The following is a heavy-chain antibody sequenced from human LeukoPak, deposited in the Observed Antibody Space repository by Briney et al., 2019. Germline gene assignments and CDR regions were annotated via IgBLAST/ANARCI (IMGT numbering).Heavy chain of an antibody. D-gene: IGHD5-18*01. Sequence: GGSLRLSCAASGFTFDDYGMSWVRQAPGKGLEWVANIKQDGSEKYYVDSVKGRSTISRDNAKNSLYLQMNSLRAEDTAVYYCARDPDTFDYWGQGTLVTVPS. V-gene: IGHV3-7*01. CDR2: IKQDGSEK. J-gene: IGHJ4*02. CDR3: ARDPDTFDY. CDR1: GFTFDDYG.